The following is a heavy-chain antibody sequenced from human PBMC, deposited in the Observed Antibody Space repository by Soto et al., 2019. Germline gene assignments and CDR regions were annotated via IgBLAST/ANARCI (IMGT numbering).Heavy chain of an antibody. CDR2: INHSGST. CDR3: ARDQLLYYYYGMDV. V-gene: IGHV4-34*01. CDR1: GGSFSGYY. Sequence: SETLSLTCAVYGGSFSGYYWSWIRQPPGKGLEWIGEINHSGSTNYNPSLKSRVTISVDTSKNQFSLKLSSVTAADTAVYYCARDQLLYYYYGMDVWGQGTTVTVS. J-gene: IGHJ6*02. D-gene: IGHD2-2*01.